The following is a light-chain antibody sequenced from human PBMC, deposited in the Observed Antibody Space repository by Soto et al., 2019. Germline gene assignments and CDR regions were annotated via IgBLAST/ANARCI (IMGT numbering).Light chain of an antibody. CDR1: SSNIGSNY. V-gene: IGLV1-47*01. J-gene: IGLJ2*01. CDR3: AAWDDSLSGPVV. Sequence: QCVLTQPPSESGTPGQRVTISCSGSSSNIGSNYVYWYQQLPGTAPKLLIYRNNQRPSGVPDRFSGSKSGTSASLAISGLRSEDEADYYCAAWDDSLSGPVVFGGGTKVTVL. CDR2: RNN.